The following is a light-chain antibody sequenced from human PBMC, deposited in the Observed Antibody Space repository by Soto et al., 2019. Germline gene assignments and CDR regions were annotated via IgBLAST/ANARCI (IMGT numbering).Light chain of an antibody. CDR3: QQYDDWPET. CDR1: QSVSSN. V-gene: IGKV3-15*01. CDR2: DAS. J-gene: IGKJ1*01. Sequence: EKVMTQSPXTLSVSPGERATLSCRASQSVSSNLAWYQQKPGQAPRLLIYDASTRATGIPARFSGSGSGTEFTLTISSLQSEDLAVYYCQQYDDWPETFGQGTKV.